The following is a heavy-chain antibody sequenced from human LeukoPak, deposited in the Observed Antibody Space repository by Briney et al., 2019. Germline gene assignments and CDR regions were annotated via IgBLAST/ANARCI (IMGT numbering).Heavy chain of an antibody. CDR1: GGSVSSTNNY. V-gene: IGHV4-61*01. D-gene: IGHD3-10*01. J-gene: IGHJ4*02. CDR2: IYYSGST. Sequence: SETLSLTCSVSGGSVSSTNNYWSWIRQPPGKGLEWIGYIYYSGSTKCNPSLESRVTISIDTSKNQFSLALRSVTAADTAMYYCARRGGSGRSFDYWGQGTLVTVSS. CDR3: ARRGGSGRSFDY.